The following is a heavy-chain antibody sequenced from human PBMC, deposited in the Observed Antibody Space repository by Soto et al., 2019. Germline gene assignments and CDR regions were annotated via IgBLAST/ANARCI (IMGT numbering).Heavy chain of an antibody. Sequence: PGGSLRLSCVASGFSFSIYAMSWVRQAPGKGLEWVSSISASGHSTYYADSVKGRFTISRDNSKNTVYLQMSDLRAEDAAVYYCAGRPWNYGSWSSYYFEYWGQGTLVTVSS. D-gene: IGHD3-16*01. CDR3: AGRPWNYGSWSSYYFEY. J-gene: IGHJ4*02. CDR1: GFSFSIYA. V-gene: IGHV3-23*01. CDR2: ISASGHST.